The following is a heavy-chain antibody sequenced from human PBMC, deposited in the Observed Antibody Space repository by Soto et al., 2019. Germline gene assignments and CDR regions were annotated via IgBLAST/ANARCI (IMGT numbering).Heavy chain of an antibody. V-gene: IGHV4-59*01. CDR2: IYYTGST. CDR3: ASAPRY. J-gene: IGHJ4*02. CDR1: GGSIRSYY. Sequence: QVQLQESGPGLVQPSETMSLTCTVSGGSIRSYYWSWIRQPPGKGLEWIGYIYYTGSTDHNPSLKSRVTISLDTSKNQVSLQRTSVTAADTAVYYCASAPRYWCQGVLVTFSS.